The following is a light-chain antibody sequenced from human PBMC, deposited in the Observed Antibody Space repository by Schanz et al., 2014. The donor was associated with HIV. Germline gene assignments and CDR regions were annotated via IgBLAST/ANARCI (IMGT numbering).Light chain of an antibody. V-gene: IGLV2-14*03. CDR2: DVT. CDR3: SSYASGSTLEV. CDR1: SSDIGGYNF. Sequence: QSALTQPASVAGSPGQSITIACTGTSSDIGGYNFVSWYQQHPGKAPKLTIYDVTKRSAGASVRFSGSKSGNTASLTISGLQAEDEADYYCSSYASGSTLEVFGSGTKLTVL. J-gene: IGLJ1*01.